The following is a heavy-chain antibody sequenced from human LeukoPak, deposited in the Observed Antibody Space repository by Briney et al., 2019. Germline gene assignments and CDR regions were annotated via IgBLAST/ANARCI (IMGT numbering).Heavy chain of an antibody. CDR3: ARLSGYCSSTSCTHFDY. Sequence: GESLKISCKGSGYSFTSYWIVWVRQMPGKGLEWMGIIYPGDSDTRYSPSFQGQVTISADKSISTAYLRWSSLKASDTAMYYCARLSGYCSSTSCTHFDYWGQGTLVTVSS. V-gene: IGHV5-51*01. D-gene: IGHD2-2*01. J-gene: IGHJ4*02. CDR2: IYPGDSDT. CDR1: GYSFTSYW.